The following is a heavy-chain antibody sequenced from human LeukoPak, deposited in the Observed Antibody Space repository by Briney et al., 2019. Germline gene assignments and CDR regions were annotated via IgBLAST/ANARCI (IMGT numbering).Heavy chain of an antibody. V-gene: IGHV3-7*01. CDR3: ARDGGIVATIYYFDY. CDR1: GFTFSSYW. CDR2: IKQDGSEK. D-gene: IGHD5-12*01. J-gene: IGHJ4*02. Sequence: GGSLRLSCAASGFTFSSYWMSWVRQAPGKGLEWVANIKQDGSEKYYVDSVKGRFTISRDNAKNSLYLQMNSLRAEDTAVYYCARDGGIVATIYYFDYWGQGTLVTVSS.